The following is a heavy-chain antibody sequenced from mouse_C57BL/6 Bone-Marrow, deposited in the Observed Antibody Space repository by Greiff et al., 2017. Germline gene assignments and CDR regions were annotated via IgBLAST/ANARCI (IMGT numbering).Heavy chain of an antibody. V-gene: IGHV1-54*01. CDR1: GYAFTNYL. Sequence: QVHVKQSGAELVRPGTSVKVSCKASGYAFTNYLIEWVKQRPGQGLEWIGVINPGSGGTNYNEKFKGKATLTADKSSSTAYMQLSSLTSEDSAVYFCGRYYSRGWFAYWGQGTLVTVSA. CDR2: INPGSGGT. CDR3: GRYYSRGWFAY. D-gene: IGHD2-5*01. J-gene: IGHJ3*01.